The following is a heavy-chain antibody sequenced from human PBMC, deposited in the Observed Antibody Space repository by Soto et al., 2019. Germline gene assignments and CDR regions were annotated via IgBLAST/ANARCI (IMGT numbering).Heavy chain of an antibody. CDR2: ISTDGSRT. V-gene: IGHV3-74*03. Sequence: EVQLVESGGGLVQPGGSLRLSCVASGFTLSNHWMYWLRLVQGKGLVWVSRISTDGSRTEYADSVQGRFTISRDNAKNTMFLQVDSLRVEDTGVYYCARGPGHVGSYYEHWGQGTLVTVSS. CDR1: GFTLSNHW. D-gene: IGHD1-26*01. J-gene: IGHJ4*02. CDR3: ARGPGHVGSYYEH.